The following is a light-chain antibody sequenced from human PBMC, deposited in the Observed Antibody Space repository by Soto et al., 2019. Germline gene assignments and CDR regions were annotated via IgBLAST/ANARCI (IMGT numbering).Light chain of an antibody. CDR3: SSYAGSQDFVV. J-gene: IGLJ2*01. CDR2: EVT. V-gene: IGLV2-8*01. CDR1: SSDVGGYNY. Sequence: QSALTQPPSASGSPGQSVTISCTGTSSDVGGYNYVSWYQQHPGKAPKLMIYEVTERPSGVPDRFSGSKSGNTASLTVSGLQAEDEADYYCSSYAGSQDFVVFGGGTQLTVL.